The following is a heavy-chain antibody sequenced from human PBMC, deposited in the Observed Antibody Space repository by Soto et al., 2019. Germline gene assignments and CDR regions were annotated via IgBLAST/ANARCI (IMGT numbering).Heavy chain of an antibody. CDR2: ISYDGSNK. Sequence: QVQLVESGGGVVQPGRSLRLACAASGFTFSSYAMHWVRQAPGKGLEWVAVISYDGSNKYYADSVKGRFTISRDNSKNTLDLQMNSLRAEDTAVYYCAREGDTMVRGARWGMDVWGQGTTVTVSS. CDR1: GFTFSSYA. J-gene: IGHJ6*02. D-gene: IGHD3-10*01. CDR3: AREGDTMVRGARWGMDV. V-gene: IGHV3-30-3*01.